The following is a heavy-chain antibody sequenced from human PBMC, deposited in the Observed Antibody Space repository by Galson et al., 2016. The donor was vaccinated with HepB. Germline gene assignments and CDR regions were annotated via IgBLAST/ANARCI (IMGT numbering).Heavy chain of an antibody. CDR3: ARETKPNYYDTSGYYYYFDY. Sequence: LSPTCAVYGGSFSGYYWSWIRQPPGKGLEWIGEINHSGSTNYNPSLKSRVTISVDTSKNQFSLKLSSVTAADTAVYYCARETKPNYYDTSGYYYYFDYWGQGTLVTVSS. J-gene: IGHJ4*02. CDR2: INHSGST. D-gene: IGHD3-22*01. CDR1: GGSFSGYY. V-gene: IGHV4-34*01.